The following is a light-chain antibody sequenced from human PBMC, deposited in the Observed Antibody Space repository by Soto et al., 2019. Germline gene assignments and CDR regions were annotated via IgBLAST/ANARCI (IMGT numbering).Light chain of an antibody. V-gene: IGKV3-20*01. CDR3: QHYGTSLT. J-gene: IGKJ4*01. CDR2: GAS. Sequence: VLTQSPGTLSLSPGERATLSCRASQSVGRNYLSWFQQKSGQAPRLVIYGASSRTAGIPDRLSGSWSATYFTLTISRLAPEDFAVYYCQHYGTSLTCGGGTKVDIK. CDR1: QSVGRNY.